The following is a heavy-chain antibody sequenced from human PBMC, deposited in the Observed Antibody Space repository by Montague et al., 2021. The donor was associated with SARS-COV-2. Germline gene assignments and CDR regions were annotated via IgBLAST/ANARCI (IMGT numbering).Heavy chain of an antibody. Sequence: SLRLSCAASGFTFSSYDMNWVRQAPGKGPEWISYISTSAYTTSYAGSVKGRFTISRDNGKNLLYLQMNSLRVEDTAVYYCTRDYRSVVGDGLDIWGQGTKVTVSS. D-gene: IGHD3-16*02. CDR1: GFTFSSYD. CDR2: ISTSAYTT. V-gene: IGHV3-48*03. J-gene: IGHJ3*02. CDR3: TRDYRSVVGDGLDI.